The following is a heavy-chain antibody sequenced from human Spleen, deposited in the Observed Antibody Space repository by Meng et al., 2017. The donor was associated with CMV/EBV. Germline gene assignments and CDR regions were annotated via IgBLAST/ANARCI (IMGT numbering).Heavy chain of an antibody. Sequence: GESLKISCAASGFTFSSYSMSWIRQAPGKGLQWVSSISGSSTVTYYADSVKGRFTISRDNSKNTLYLHMNSLRAEDTAVYYCARSDYWGQGTSVTVPQ. CDR2: ISGSSTVT. V-gene: IGHV3-23*01. J-gene: IGHJ4*02. CDR1: GFTFSSYS. CDR3: ARSDY.